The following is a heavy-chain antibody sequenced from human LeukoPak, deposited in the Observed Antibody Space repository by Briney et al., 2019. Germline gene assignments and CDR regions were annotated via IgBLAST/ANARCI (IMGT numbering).Heavy chain of an antibody. CDR1: GFTFSTYW. D-gene: IGHD5-18*01. CDR3: ARLPLTARRHFDY. Sequence: GGSLRLSCAASGFTFSTYWMSWVRQAPGKGLEWGANIKEDGSQKYYVDSVKGRFTISRDNAKNSQYLQMNSLRAEDTAVYYCARLPLTARRHFDYWGQGTLVTVSS. V-gene: IGHV3-7*05. CDR2: IKEDGSQK. J-gene: IGHJ4*02.